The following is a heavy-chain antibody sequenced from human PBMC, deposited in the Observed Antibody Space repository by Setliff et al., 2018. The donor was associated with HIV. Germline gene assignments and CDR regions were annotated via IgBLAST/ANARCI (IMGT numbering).Heavy chain of an antibody. D-gene: IGHD3-22*01. V-gene: IGHV3-7*03. Sequence: GSLRLSCESSGFTFNNYWMSWVRQAPGKRPEWVANIKGDGSETYYVDFVKGRFTMSRDNFKNILYLQMDSLRTEDTAVYFCAREGGTSGHYGYFDYWGQGALVTVSS. CDR2: IKGDGSET. J-gene: IGHJ4*02. CDR1: GFTFNNYW. CDR3: AREGGTSGHYGYFDY.